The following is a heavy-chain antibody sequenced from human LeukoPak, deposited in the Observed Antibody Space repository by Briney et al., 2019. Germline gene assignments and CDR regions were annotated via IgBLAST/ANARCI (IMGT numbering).Heavy chain of an antibody. CDR1: GGSFSGYY. V-gene: IGHV4-34*01. CDR3: ARTLIIAAAGTTADDY. J-gene: IGHJ4*02. D-gene: IGHD6-13*01. Sequence: SETLSLTCAVYGGSFSGYYWSWIRQPPGKGLEWIGEINHSGSTNYNPSLKSRVTISVDTSKNQFSLKLSSVTAADTAVYYCARTLIIAAAGTTADDYWGQGTLVTVSS. CDR2: INHSGST.